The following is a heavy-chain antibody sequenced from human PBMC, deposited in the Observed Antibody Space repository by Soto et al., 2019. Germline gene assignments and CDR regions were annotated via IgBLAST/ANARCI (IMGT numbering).Heavy chain of an antibody. J-gene: IGHJ6*02. Sequence: PSETLSLTCTVSGGSISSGGYYWTWIRQQKGLEWIGYIFDSGSTYYNPSLKSRITISVDTSKNQFSLKLSSVTAADTAVYYCAREDIVVVPAAIRWSQRGYYYYYGMDVWGQGTTVTVSS. CDR2: IFDSGST. D-gene: IGHD2-2*02. V-gene: IGHV4-31*03. CDR1: GGSISSGGYY. CDR3: AREDIVVVPAAIRWSQRGYYYYYGMDV.